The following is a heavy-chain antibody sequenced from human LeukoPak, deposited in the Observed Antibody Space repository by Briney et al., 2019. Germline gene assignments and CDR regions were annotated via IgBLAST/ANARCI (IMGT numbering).Heavy chain of an antibody. CDR2: ISWNSGSI. J-gene: IGHJ4*02. CDR3: AKESIAAAGSFDY. Sequence: GRSLRLFCAASGFTFDDYAMHWVRQAPGKGLEWVSGISWNSGSIGYADSVKGRFTISRDNAKNSLYLQMNSLRAEDMALYYCAKESIAAAGSFDYWGQGTLVTVSS. V-gene: IGHV3-9*03. D-gene: IGHD6-13*01. CDR1: GFTFDDYA.